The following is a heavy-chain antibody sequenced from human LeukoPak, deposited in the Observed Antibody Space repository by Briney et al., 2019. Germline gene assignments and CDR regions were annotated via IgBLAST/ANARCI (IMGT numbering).Heavy chain of an antibody. D-gene: IGHD2-15*01. Sequence: SETLSLTCTVSGGSINIDNYYWGWIRQPPGKGLEGIGSVYYSGSTYSNPSFRGRVTISADTSKNRFSLNLHSVTAADTAVYYCRTIYCSGGSCHSLVWGGGTLDTVSS. J-gene: IGHJ4*02. CDR2: VYYSGST. V-gene: IGHV4-39*02. CDR3: RTIYCSGGSCHSLV. CDR1: GGSINIDNYY.